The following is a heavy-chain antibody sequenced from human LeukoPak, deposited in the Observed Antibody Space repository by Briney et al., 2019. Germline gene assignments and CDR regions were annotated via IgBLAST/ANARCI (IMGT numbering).Heavy chain of an antibody. V-gene: IGHV4-61*02. CDR3: AREKTYGDNGGVFDI. Sequence: SETLSLTCTVSGGSISSGYYYWSWIRQPAGKGLEWIGRFYTSGGTNYNPSLKSRVTISVDTSKNQFSLKLSSVTAADTAVYYCAREKTYGDNGGVFDIWGQGTMVTVSS. J-gene: IGHJ3*02. D-gene: IGHD4-17*01. CDR2: FYTSGGT. CDR1: GGSISSGYYY.